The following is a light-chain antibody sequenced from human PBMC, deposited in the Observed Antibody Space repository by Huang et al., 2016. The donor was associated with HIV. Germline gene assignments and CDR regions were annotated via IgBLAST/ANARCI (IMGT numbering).Light chain of an antibody. V-gene: IGKV1-17*03. CDR3: LQHHGYPRT. CDR1: KGIANY. J-gene: IGKJ1*01. CDR2: AAS. Sequence: DIQLTQSPSAMSASVGDRVAITCRASKGIANYSAWFQQKPGGAPRRLIYAASSLQSGVPSGFSGSGSGTKFTLTISSLQPEDFATYYCLQHHGYPRTFGQGTKV.